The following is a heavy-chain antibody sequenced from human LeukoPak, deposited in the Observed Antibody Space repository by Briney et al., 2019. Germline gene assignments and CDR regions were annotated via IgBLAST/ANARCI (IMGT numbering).Heavy chain of an antibody. CDR2: ISFSGFRT. J-gene: IGHJ4*02. Sequence: GESLKISCAASGFMFSGYAMNWVRQAPGKGLEWVSTISFSGFRTYYADSVEGRFTISRDNSKNTVYLQMSGLRAEDTAVYYCARVTEYCSGGNCYTGDHWGQGTLVTVSS. CDR3: ARVTEYCSGGNCYTGDH. D-gene: IGHD2-15*01. V-gene: IGHV3-23*01. CDR1: GFMFSGYA.